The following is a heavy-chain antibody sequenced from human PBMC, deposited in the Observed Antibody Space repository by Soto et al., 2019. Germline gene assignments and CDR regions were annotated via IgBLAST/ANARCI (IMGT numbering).Heavy chain of an antibody. CDR2: ISGSGGST. CDR3: AKIPTYRGSSWYVPYGGENDY. J-gene: IGHJ4*02. D-gene: IGHD6-13*01. Sequence: GGSLRLSCAASGFTFSSYAMSWVRQAPGKGLEWVSAISGSGGSTYYADSVKGRFTISRDNSKNTLYLQMNSLRAEDTAVYYCAKIPTYRGSSWYVPYGGENDYWGQGTLVTVSS. CDR1: GFTFSSYA. V-gene: IGHV3-23*01.